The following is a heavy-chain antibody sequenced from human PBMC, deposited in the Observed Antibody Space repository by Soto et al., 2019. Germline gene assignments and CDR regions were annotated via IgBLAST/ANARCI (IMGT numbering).Heavy chain of an antibody. CDR3: AKSYGDTWKHYYFDY. D-gene: IGHD3-3*02. J-gene: IGHJ4*02. Sequence: EVQLLESGGGLVQPGGSLRLSCAASRFTFSGYSMSWVRQAPGKGLEWVSGISGSGGSTYYADSVKGRFTISRDNSESTLSLQMNSLRAEDTALYYCAKSYGDTWKHYYFDYWGQGTLVTVSS. V-gene: IGHV3-23*01. CDR2: ISGSGGST. CDR1: RFTFSGYS.